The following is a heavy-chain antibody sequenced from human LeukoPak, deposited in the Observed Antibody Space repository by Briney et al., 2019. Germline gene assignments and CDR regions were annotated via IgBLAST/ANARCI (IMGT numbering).Heavy chain of an antibody. V-gene: IGHV4-4*07. J-gene: IGHJ4*02. CDR2: IYTSGST. Sequence: SETLSLTCTVSGGSISSYSWSWIRQPAGKGLEGIGSIYTSGSTNYNPSLKSRVTMSVDTSKNQFSLKLSSVTAADTAVYYCAREDSSGYYYLVSYWGQGTLVTVSS. CDR1: GGSISSYS. CDR3: AREDSSGYYYLVSY. D-gene: IGHD3-22*01.